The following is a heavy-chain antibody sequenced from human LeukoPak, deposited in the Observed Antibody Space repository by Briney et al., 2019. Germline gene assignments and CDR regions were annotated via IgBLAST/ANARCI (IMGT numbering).Heavy chain of an antibody. D-gene: IGHD4-17*01. CDR3: ARNSTVTSPNTGYFDY. V-gene: IGHV4-38-2*01. CDR1: GYSMSSGDY. J-gene: IGHJ4*02. Sequence: SETLSLTCAVSGYSMSSGDYWGWIRQPPGKGLEWIGSVYYSGSTHYNPSLKSRVTISVDTSRNQFSLKLSSVTAADTAVYYCARNSTVTSPNTGYFDYWGQGTLATVSS. CDR2: VYYSGST.